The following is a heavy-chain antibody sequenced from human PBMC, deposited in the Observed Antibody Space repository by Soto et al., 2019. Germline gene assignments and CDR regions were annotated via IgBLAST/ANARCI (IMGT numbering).Heavy chain of an antibody. V-gene: IGHV1-69*01. CDR2: IIPIFGTA. D-gene: IGHD3-22*01. CDR1: GGTFSSYA. J-gene: IGHJ4*02. Sequence: QVQLVQSGAEVKKPGSSVKVSCKASGGTFSSYAISWVRQAPGQGLEWMGGIIPIFGTANCAQKFQGRVTTTADESTSTAYMEPSSLRSEDTAVYSCAREGASGSHIGYWGQGTLVTVSS. CDR3: AREGASGSHIGY.